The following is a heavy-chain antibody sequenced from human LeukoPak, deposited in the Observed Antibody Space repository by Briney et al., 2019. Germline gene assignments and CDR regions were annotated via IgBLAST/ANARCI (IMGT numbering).Heavy chain of an antibody. D-gene: IGHD3-16*01. Sequence: GGSLRLSCTASGFTFSHYSILWVRQIPGKWLEVVSAISTGSTYIYYADSVKGRFTVSRDDAARSIFLQMTSLLAEDTAFYYCVRVFGVDSATTTTGGIGTWGQGTLVSVSS. CDR1: GFTFSHYS. CDR3: VRVFGVDSATTTTGGIGT. J-gene: IGHJ5*02. CDR2: ISTGSTYI. V-gene: IGHV3-21*01.